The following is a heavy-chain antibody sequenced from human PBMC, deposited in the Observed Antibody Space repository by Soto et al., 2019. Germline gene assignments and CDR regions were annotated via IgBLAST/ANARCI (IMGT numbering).Heavy chain of an antibody. V-gene: IGHV4-61*01. D-gene: IGHD6-13*01. Sequence: SETLSLTCTVSGGSVSSGSYYWSWIRQPPGKGLEWIGYIYYSGSTNYNPSLKSRVTISVDTSKNQFSLKLSSVTAADTAVYYCARDPYSSSWSYYYYGMDVWGQGTTVTVSS. CDR1: GGSVSSGSYY. CDR2: IYYSGST. CDR3: ARDPYSSSWSYYYYGMDV. J-gene: IGHJ6*02.